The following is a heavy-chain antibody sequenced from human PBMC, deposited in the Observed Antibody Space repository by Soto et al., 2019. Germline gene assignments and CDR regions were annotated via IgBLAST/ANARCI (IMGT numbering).Heavy chain of an antibody. J-gene: IGHJ6*02. V-gene: IGHV1-69*01. D-gene: IGHD3-22*01. Sequence: SMQVSCKTSGGPFSRYAISWVRQASEQVLQGRGGIIPIFGTANYAQKFQGRVTITADESTTTAYMELSSLRSEDTAVYYCARDLKRYYDSSGYGYYYYGMDVWGQGNTVTGSS. CDR3: ARDLKRYYDSSGYGYYYYGMDV. CDR2: IIPIFGTA. CDR1: GGPFSRYA.